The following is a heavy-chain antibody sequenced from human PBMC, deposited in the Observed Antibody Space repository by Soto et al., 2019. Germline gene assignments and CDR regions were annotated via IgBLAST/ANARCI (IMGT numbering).Heavy chain of an antibody. CDR1: GFSLSSLSPNEVG. Sequence: QVTLKETGPTLVQPTQTLTLTCTFSGFSLSSLSPNEVGLGWFHEPPGNPLEELALIYWNDDKRYSPSQKSRITISKDTSKNQVVLTMTNMDPVDTSSDYCAHRANWGSNYDRVAFDVWGQGTMVTVSS. CDR3: AHRANWGSNYDRVAFDV. D-gene: IGHD3-22*01. J-gene: IGHJ3*01. V-gene: IGHV2-5*01. CDR2: IYWNDDK.